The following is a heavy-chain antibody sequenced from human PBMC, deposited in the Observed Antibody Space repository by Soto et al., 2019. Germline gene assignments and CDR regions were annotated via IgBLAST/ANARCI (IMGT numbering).Heavy chain of an antibody. J-gene: IGHJ6*02. V-gene: IGHV3-30*18. CDR2: VSYDGSFK. Sequence: GSLRLSCEASGFTFSKFGIHWVRQAPVKGLEWVAVVSYDGSFKYYADSVKGRFTISRDNSKNTPYLQMNSLRPEDTALYYCAKDSDQLLFDYYYYGMDVWGQGTTVTVSS. D-gene: IGHD2-2*01. CDR1: GFTFSKFG. CDR3: AKDSDQLLFDYYYYGMDV.